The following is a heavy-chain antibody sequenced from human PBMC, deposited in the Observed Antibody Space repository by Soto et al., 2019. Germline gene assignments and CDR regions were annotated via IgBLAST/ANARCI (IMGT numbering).Heavy chain of an antibody. J-gene: IGHJ4*02. Sequence: PSETLSLTCTVSGGSISSYYWSWIRQPPGKGLVWIGYIYYSGSTNYNPSLKSRVTISVDTSKNQFSLKLSSVTAADTAVYYCARHKYSGYDFGVFDYWGQGTLVTVSS. CDR2: IYYSGST. V-gene: IGHV4-59*08. D-gene: IGHD5-12*01. CDR1: GGSISSYY. CDR3: ARHKYSGYDFGVFDY.